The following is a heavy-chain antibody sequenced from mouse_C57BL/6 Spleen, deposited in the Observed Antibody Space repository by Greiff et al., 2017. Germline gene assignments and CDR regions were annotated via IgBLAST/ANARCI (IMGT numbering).Heavy chain of an antibody. J-gene: IGHJ3*01. CDR3: ARHPYYDYDGFAY. D-gene: IGHD2-4*01. V-gene: IGHV5-9*01. CDR1: GFTFSSYT. CDR2: ISGGGGNT. Sequence: EVKLMESGGGLVKPGGSLKLSCAASGFTFSSYTMSWVRQTPEKRLEWVATISGGGGNTYYPDSVKGRFTISRDNAKNTLYLQMSSLRSEDTALYYCARHPYYDYDGFAYWGQGTLVTVSA.